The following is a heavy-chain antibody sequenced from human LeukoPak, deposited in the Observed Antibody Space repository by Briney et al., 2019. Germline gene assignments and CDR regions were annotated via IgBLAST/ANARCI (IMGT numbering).Heavy chain of an antibody. V-gene: IGHV4-4*07. CDR3: ARDHPTPTTGYMDV. CDR2: IHTSGST. D-gene: IGHD1-26*01. Sequence: PSETLSLTCTVSGGSISSYYWSWIRQPAGKGLEWIGRIHTSGSTNYNPSLKSRVTISVDTSKNQFSLKLSSVIAADTAVYYCARDHPTPTTGYMDVWGKGTTVTVSS. CDR1: GGSISSYY. J-gene: IGHJ6*03.